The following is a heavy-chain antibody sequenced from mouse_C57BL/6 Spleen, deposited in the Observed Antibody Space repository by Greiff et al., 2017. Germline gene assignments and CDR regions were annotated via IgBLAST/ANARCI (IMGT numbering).Heavy chain of an antibody. CDR2: INPSGSET. CDR1: GYTFTSYW. V-gene: IGHV1-52*01. D-gene: IGHD2-1*01. J-gene: IGHJ4*01. Sequence: QVQLQQPGAELVRPGSSVKLSCKASGYTFTSYWMHWVKQRPIQGLEWIGNINPSGSETNYNQKFKDKATLTVDKSSSTAYMQLTCLTSVDSAVYCCARNYGNIYAIDYWGQGTSVTVSS. CDR3: ARNYGNIYAIDY.